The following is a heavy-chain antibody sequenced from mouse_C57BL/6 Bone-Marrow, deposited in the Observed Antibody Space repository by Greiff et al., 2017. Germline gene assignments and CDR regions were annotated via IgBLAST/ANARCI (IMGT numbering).Heavy chain of an antibody. CDR3: AALYGSGYEAMDY. J-gene: IGHJ3*01. CDR1: GYTFTSYW. Sequence: QVHVKQPGAELVKPGASVKMSCKASGYTFTSYWITWVKQRPGQGLEWIGDIYPGSGSTNYNEKFKSKATLTVDTSSSTAYMQLSSLTSEDSAVYYCAALYGSGYEAMDYWGQGTLVTVSA. CDR2: IYPGSGST. D-gene: IGHD1-1*01. V-gene: IGHV1-55*01.